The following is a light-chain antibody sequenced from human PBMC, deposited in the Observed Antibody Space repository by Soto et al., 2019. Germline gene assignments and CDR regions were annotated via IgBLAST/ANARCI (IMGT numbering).Light chain of an antibody. CDR2: EVH. V-gene: IGLV2-8*01. CDR3: SSYADSNIYV. Sequence: QSALTQSPSASGSPGQSVTISCTGTSSDVGGYDYVSWYQQHPGKAPKLMIYEVHKRPSGVPDRFSGSKFGNTASLTVSGLQAEDEADYYCSSYADSNIYVFGTGTKLTVL. J-gene: IGLJ1*01. CDR1: SSDVGGYDY.